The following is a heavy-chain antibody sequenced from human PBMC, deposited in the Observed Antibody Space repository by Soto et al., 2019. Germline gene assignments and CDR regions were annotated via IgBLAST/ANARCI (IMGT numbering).Heavy chain of an antibody. CDR1: GCSISKYY. D-gene: IGHD1-20*01. V-gene: IGHV4-59*01. CDR3: ARYKSNYYYGMDV. J-gene: IGHJ6*02. Sequence: PLDTLSLTYSVFGCSISKYYRNRIRQPPGKGLEWIGYIYYSGITNYNPSLKSRVTISVDTSKNQFSLKLSSVTAADTAVYYCARYKSNYYYGMDVWGQGTTVT. CDR2: IYYSGIT.